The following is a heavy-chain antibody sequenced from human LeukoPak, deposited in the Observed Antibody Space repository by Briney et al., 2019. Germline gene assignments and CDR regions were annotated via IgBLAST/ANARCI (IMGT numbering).Heavy chain of an antibody. D-gene: IGHD4-17*01. J-gene: IGHJ4*02. CDR3: AKAVTNEGY. V-gene: IGHV3-30*04. Sequence: GGSLRLSCAASGFTFSSYAMHWVRQAPGKGLEWVAVISYDGSNKYYADSVKGRFTISRDNSKNTLYLQMNSLRAEDTAVYYCAKAVTNEGYWGQGTLVTVSS. CDR1: GFTFSSYA. CDR2: ISYDGSNK.